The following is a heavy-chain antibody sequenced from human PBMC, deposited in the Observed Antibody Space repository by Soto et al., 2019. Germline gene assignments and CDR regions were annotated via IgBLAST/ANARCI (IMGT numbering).Heavy chain of an antibody. CDR2: INAGNGNT. Sequence: ASVKVSCKASGYTFASYAMHWVRQAPGQRLEWMGWINAGNGNTKYSQKFQGRVTITRDTSASTAYMELSSLRSEDTAVYYCAVYSGYDDFEYWGKGILVTVSS. CDR3: AVYSGYDDFEY. CDR1: GYTFASYA. D-gene: IGHD5-12*01. V-gene: IGHV1-3*01. J-gene: IGHJ4*02.